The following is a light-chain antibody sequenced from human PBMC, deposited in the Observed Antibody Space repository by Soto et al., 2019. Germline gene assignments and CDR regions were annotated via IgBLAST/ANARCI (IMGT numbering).Light chain of an antibody. Sequence: DIQMTQSPSTLSASVGDRVTITCRASQSVSPYLAWYQRQPGKAPKLLINKASSLESGVPSRFSGSVSGTEFSLTISSLQPDDFATYYCQQYSDYPLTFGGGTKVEIK. CDR1: QSVSPY. CDR3: QQYSDYPLT. J-gene: IGKJ4*01. CDR2: KAS. V-gene: IGKV1-5*03.